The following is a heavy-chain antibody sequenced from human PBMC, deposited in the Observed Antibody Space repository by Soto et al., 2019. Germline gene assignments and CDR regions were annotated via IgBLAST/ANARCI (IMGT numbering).Heavy chain of an antibody. CDR1: GFTVTNFY. V-gene: IGHV3-53*01. J-gene: IGHJ4*02. CDR2: IYSADGA. D-gene: IGHD7-27*01. CDR3: ARDRGPNTLDY. Sequence: GGSLRLSCAASGFTVTNFYMSWVRQAPGKGLEWVSVIYSADGAYYSDSVKGRFTISRDRFRNTVSLQMNSLRAEDSATYYCARDRGPNTLDYWGQGTLVTVSS.